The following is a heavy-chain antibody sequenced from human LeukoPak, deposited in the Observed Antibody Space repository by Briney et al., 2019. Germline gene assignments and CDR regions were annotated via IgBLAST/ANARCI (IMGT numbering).Heavy chain of an antibody. J-gene: IGHJ4*02. D-gene: IGHD3-22*01. Sequence: GESLKISCKGSGYRFTSYWIGWVRQMPGKGLEWMGIIYPGDSDTRYSPSFQGQVTISADKSISTAYLQWSSLKASDTAMYYCARLYPDYYDSSGYYDYWGQGTLVTVSS. CDR1: GYRFTSYW. CDR2: IYPGDSDT. CDR3: ARLYPDYYDSSGYYDY. V-gene: IGHV5-51*01.